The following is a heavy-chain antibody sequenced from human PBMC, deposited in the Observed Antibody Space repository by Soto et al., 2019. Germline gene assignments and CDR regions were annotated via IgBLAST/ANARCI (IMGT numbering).Heavy chain of an antibody. Sequence: GGSLRLSCAASGFSVSDNSMNWVRQAPGKGLEWVSAISGSGGSTYYADSVKGRFTISRDNSKNTLYLQMNSLRAEDTAVYYCAKKAGLRWNVVVVAAAGFDPWGQGTLVTVSS. CDR3: AKKAGLRWNVVVVAAAGFDP. V-gene: IGHV3-23*01. D-gene: IGHD2-15*01. CDR2: ISGSGGST. CDR1: GFSVSDNS. J-gene: IGHJ5*02.